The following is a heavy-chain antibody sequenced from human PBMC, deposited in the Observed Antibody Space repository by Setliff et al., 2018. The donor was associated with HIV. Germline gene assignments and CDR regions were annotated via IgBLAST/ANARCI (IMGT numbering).Heavy chain of an antibody. V-gene: IGHV4-4*07. D-gene: IGHD6-13*01. CDR1: GGSISSYY. Sequence: SETLSLTCTVSGGSISSYYWSWIRQPAGKGLEWIGRVSSRGDTNYNPSLKSRVTMSVDTSKNQFSLKLSSVTAADTAVYYCARGRYRSRWYASDHYYIDVWGKGTTVTVSS. CDR2: VSSRGDT. CDR3: ARGRYRSRWYASDHYYIDV. J-gene: IGHJ6*03.